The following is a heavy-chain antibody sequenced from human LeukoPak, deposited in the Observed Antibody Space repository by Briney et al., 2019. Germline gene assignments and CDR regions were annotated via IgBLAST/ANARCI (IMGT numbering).Heavy chain of an antibody. D-gene: IGHD3-22*01. CDR3: ARQGGRYYDSAPFDY. CDR1: GYSVTSYW. CDR2: IYPGDSDT. J-gene: IGHJ4*02. Sequence: GESLKISCKGSGYSVTSYWIGWVGQMPGKGLEWMGIIYPGDSDTRYSPSFQGQVTISADKSISTAYLQWSSLKASDTAMYYCARQGGRYYDSAPFDYWGQGTLVTVSS. V-gene: IGHV5-51*01.